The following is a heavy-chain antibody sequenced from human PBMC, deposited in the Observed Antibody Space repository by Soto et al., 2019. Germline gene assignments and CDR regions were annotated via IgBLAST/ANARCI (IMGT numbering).Heavy chain of an antibody. D-gene: IGHD2-15*01. V-gene: IGHV4-59*08. J-gene: IGHJ5*02. CDR1: GGSISSYY. CDR2: IYYSGST. Sequence: QVQLQESGPGLVKPSETLSLTCTVSGGSISSYYWSWIRQPPGKGLEWIGYIYYSGSTNYNPSLTSRVTISVDTSKNQFSLKLSSVTAADTAVYYCARAVAADNWFDPWGQGTLVTVSS. CDR3: ARAVAADNWFDP.